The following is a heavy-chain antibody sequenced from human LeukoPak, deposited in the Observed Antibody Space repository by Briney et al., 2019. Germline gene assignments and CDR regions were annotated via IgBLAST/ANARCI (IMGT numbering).Heavy chain of an antibody. Sequence: ASVKVSCKASGYTFTSYGISWVRQAPGQGLEWMGWISAYNGNTNYAQKLQGRVTMTTDTSTSTAYMELRSLRSDDTAVYYCARDPGAYDSSGYYSYYFDYWGQGTLVTVSS. J-gene: IGHJ4*02. CDR2: ISAYNGNT. CDR3: ARDPGAYDSSGYYSYYFDY. V-gene: IGHV1-18*01. D-gene: IGHD3-22*01. CDR1: GYTFTSYG.